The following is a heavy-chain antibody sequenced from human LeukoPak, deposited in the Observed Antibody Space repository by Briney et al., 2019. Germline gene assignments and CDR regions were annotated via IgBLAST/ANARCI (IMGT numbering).Heavy chain of an antibody. D-gene: IGHD3-9*01. Sequence: GASVKVSCKASGYTFTSYAMNWVRQAPGQGLQWMGWINTNTGNPAYAQGFTGRFVFSLDTSVSTAYLQIIGLKPEDTAMYYCTKDYYNIMTGYLNYFDPWGQGTLVTVSS. J-gene: IGHJ5*02. CDR1: GYTFTSYA. V-gene: IGHV7-4-1*02. CDR2: INTNTGNP. CDR3: TKDYYNIMTGYLNYFDP.